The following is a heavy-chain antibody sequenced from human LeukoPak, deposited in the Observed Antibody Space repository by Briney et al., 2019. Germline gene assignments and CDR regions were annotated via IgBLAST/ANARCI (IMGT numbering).Heavy chain of an antibody. D-gene: IGHD5-18*01. Sequence: PSETLSLTCSVSGGSISSSSYYWGWIRQPPGKGLEWIGSIYYSGSTYYNPSLKSRVTISVDTSKNQFSLKLSSVTAADTAVYYCARLDTAMVYYYMDVWGKGSTVTVPS. J-gene: IGHJ6*03. CDR2: IYYSGST. CDR1: GGSISSSSYY. V-gene: IGHV4-39*01. CDR3: ARLDTAMVYYYMDV.